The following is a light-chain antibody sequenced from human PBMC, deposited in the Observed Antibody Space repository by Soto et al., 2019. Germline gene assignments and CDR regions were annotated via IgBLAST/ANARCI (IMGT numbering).Light chain of an antibody. CDR1: QSVSSN. CDR2: GAS. CDR3: QQYGSPLT. J-gene: IGKJ4*01. V-gene: IGKV3-20*01. Sequence: ITQSPGTLSLSPGERATLSCRASQSVSSNLAWYQQKPGQAPRLLIYGASSRATGIPDRFSGSGSGTDFTLTIRRLEPEDFAVYYCQQYGSPLTFGGGTKVDIK.